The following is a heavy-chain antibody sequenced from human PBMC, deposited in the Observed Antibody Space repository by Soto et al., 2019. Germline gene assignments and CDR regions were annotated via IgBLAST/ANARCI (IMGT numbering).Heavy chain of an antibody. CDR2: IWYDGSNK. J-gene: IGHJ6*02. D-gene: IGHD3-22*01. Sequence: QVQLVESGGGVVQPGRSLRLSCAASGFTFSSYGMHWVRQAPGKGLEWVAVIWYDGSNKYYADSVKGRFTISRDNSKNTLYLQMNSLRAEDTAVYYCARDSEGLLLYYGMDVWGQGTTVTVSS. CDR3: ARDSEGLLLYYGMDV. V-gene: IGHV3-33*01. CDR1: GFTFSSYG.